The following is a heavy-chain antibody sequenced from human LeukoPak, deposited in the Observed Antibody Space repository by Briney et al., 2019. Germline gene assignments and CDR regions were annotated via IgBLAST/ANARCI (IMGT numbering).Heavy chain of an antibody. CDR3: AKGEGTYYYDSSGYYYYYYYMDV. V-gene: IGHV3-23*01. J-gene: IGHJ6*03. CDR1: GFTFSSYS. Sequence: PGGSLRLSCAASGFTFSSYSMNWVRQAPGKGLEWVSAISGSGGSTYYADSVKGRFTISRDDAKNTLYLQMNSLRAEDTAVYYWAKGEGTYYYDSSGYYYYYYYMDVWGKGTTVTVSS. D-gene: IGHD3-22*01. CDR2: ISGSGGST.